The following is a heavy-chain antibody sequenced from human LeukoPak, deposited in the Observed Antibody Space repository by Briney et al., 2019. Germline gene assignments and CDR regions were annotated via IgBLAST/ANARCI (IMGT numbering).Heavy chain of an antibody. J-gene: IGHJ4*02. Sequence: GGSLRLSCAASGFTLSTYYMTSGRQAPRKGLECVSVIYSGGSTYYADSVKGRFTVSRDNSKNTLYLQMNSLRAEDTAMYYCARGLGYCTSTTCLLPFDYWGQGTLVTVSS. CDR3: ARGLGYCTSTTCLLPFDY. CDR2: IYSGGST. D-gene: IGHD2-2*01. V-gene: IGHV3-53*01. CDR1: GFTLSTYY.